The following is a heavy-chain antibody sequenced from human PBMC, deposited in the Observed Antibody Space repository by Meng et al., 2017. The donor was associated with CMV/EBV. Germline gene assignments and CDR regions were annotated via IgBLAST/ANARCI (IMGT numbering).Heavy chain of an antibody. CDR1: GFTFSSYA. D-gene: IGHD3-3*01. V-gene: IGHV3-7*01. CDR3: ARDRGYYDFWSGYPPYFDY. CDR2: IKQDGSEK. J-gene: IGHJ4*02. Sequence: GESLKISCAASGFTFSSYAMHWVRQAPGKGLEWVANIKQDGSEKYYVDSVKGRFTISRDNAKNSLYLQMNSLRAEDTAVYYCARDRGYYDFWSGYPPYFDYWGQGTLVTVSS.